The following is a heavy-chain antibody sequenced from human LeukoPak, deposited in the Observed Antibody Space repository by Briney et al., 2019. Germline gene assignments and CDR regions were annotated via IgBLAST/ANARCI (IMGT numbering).Heavy chain of an antibody. Sequence: SQTLSLTCAVSGGSISSGGYSWSWIRQPPGKGLERIGYIYYSGSTYYNPSLKSRVTISVDMSKNQLSLQLSSVTAADTAVYYCAKGYSYGYVDYWGQGTLVTVSS. CDR3: AKGYSYGYVDY. V-gene: IGHV4-30-4*07. CDR2: IYYSGST. D-gene: IGHD5-18*01. CDR1: GGSISSGGYS. J-gene: IGHJ4*02.